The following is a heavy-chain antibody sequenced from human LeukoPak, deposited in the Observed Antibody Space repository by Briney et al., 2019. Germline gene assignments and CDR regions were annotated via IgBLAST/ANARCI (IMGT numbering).Heavy chain of an antibody. J-gene: IGHJ3*01. D-gene: IGHD3-22*01. Sequence: GGSLRLSCTASGFSFSSYWMHWVRQAPGRGLVWVSRFNIDESVTDYTSSAGSVKGRFTISRDNAKNTLYLQMNRHRAEDTAVYSCARGDALLLGTSAYFRYALDLWGQGTMVTVSS. CDR1: GFSFSSYW. V-gene: IGHV3-74*01. CDR3: ARGDALLLGTSAYFRYALDL. CDR2: FNIDESVT.